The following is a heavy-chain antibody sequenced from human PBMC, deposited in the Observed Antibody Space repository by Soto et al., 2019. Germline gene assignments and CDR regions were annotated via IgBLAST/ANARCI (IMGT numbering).Heavy chain of an antibody. CDR3: ARAWSYCSSTSCRSDAFDI. CDR1: GGSISSGDYY. D-gene: IGHD2-2*01. J-gene: IGHJ3*02. CDR2: IYYSGST. V-gene: IGHV4-30-4*01. Sequence: QVQLQESGPGLVKPSQTLSLTCTVSGGSISSGDYYWSWIRQPPGKGLEWIGYIYYSGSTYYNPTLKRRVTVAVDTSKNQFSLKLSSVTAADTAVYYCARAWSYCSSTSCRSDAFDIWGQGTMVTVSS.